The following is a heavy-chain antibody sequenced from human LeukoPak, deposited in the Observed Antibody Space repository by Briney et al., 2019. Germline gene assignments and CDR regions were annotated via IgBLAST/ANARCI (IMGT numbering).Heavy chain of an antibody. CDR2: ISGSGGST. D-gene: IGHD3-22*01. V-gene: IGHV3-23*01. CDR1: GFTFSSYA. J-gene: IGHJ5*02. CDR3: AKSYYDSSGYYPIGYNWFDP. Sequence: AGGSLRLSCAASGFTFSSYAMSWVRQAPGKGLEWVSAISGSGGSTYYADSVKGRFIISRDNSKNTLYLQMNSLRAEDTAVYYCAKSYYDSSGYYPIGYNWFDPWGQGTLVTVSS.